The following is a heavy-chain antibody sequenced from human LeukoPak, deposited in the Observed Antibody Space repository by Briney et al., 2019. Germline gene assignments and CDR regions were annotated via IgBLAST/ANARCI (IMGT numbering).Heavy chain of an antibody. V-gene: IGHV3-15*01. CDR3: TTAVAGPYNFDC. CDR1: GFTFSNAW. D-gene: IGHD6-19*01. CDR2: IRTKTGGGTT. Sequence: PGGSLRLSCAASGFTFSNAWMSWVRQAPGKGLEWVGRIRTKTGGGTTDYAAPVKGRFTTSRDDSENTLYLQINSLKTEDTAVYYCTTAVAGPYNFDCWGQGTLVTVSS. J-gene: IGHJ4*02.